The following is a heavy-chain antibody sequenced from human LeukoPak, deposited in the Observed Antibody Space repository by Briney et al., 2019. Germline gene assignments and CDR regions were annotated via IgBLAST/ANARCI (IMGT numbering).Heavy chain of an antibody. J-gene: IGHJ4*02. V-gene: IGHV3-7*01. CDR1: GFTFSSDW. CDR3: ARANSLGY. CDR2: IKHDGGEN. D-gene: IGHD2/OR15-2a*01. Sequence: GGSLRLSCAASGFTFSSDWMRWCRQAPGEGLEWGANIKHDGGENYYVDSVKGRFTMSRDNAKDSLYLQMNSLRAQDTAVYYCARANSLGYWGQGTLVTVSS.